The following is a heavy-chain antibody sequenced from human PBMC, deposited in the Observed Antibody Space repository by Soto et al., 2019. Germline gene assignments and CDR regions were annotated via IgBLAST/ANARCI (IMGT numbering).Heavy chain of an antibody. V-gene: IGHV1-2*02. D-gene: IGHD2-15*01. Sequence: ASVKVSCKASGYTFTGYYMHWVRQAPGQGLEWMGWINPNSGGTNYAQKFQGRVTMTRDTSISTAYMELSRLRSDDTAVYYCARVVKATAPRGWFDPWGQGTLVPSPQ. CDR2: INPNSGGT. CDR3: ARVVKATAPRGWFDP. J-gene: IGHJ5*02. CDR1: GYTFTGYY.